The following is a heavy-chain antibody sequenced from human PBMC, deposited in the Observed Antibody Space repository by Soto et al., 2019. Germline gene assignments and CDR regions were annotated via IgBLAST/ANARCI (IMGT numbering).Heavy chain of an antibody. D-gene: IGHD5-12*01. V-gene: IGHV3-11*01. Sequence: PGGSLRLSCAASGFTFSDYYMSWIRQAPGKGLEWVSYISSSGSTIYYADSVKGRFTISRDNAKNSLYLQMNSLRAEDTAVYYCARSLPNLYSGYDYIGDYWGQGTLVTVSS. J-gene: IGHJ4*02. CDR1: GFTFSDYY. CDR3: ARSLPNLYSGYDYIGDY. CDR2: ISSSGSTI.